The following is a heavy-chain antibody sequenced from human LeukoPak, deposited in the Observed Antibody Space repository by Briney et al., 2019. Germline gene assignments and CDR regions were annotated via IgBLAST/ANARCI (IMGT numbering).Heavy chain of an antibody. CDR2: INPNSGGT. J-gene: IGHJ5*02. V-gene: IGHV1-2*02. D-gene: IGHD2-2*03. Sequence: ASVKVSFKASGYTFTGYYMHWVRQAPGQGLEWMGWINPNSGGTNYAQKFQGRVTMTRDTSIGTAYMELSRLRSDDTAVYYCARAVDIVVVPAAPFDPWGQGTLVTVSS. CDR1: GYTFTGYY. CDR3: ARAVDIVVVPAAPFDP.